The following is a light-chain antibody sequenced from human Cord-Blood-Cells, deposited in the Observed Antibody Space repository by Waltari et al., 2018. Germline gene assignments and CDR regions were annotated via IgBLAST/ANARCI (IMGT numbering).Light chain of an antibody. CDR2: DAN. Sequence: NFMLTQPHSVSESPGKTVTISCTRSSGSIASNYVQWYQQRPGSYPTTVIYDANHRPSGVPARFSGSIDSSSNSASLTISGLKTEDEADYYCQSYDSSNQVFGGGTKLTVL. V-gene: IGLV6-57*01. CDR3: QSYDSSNQV. J-gene: IGLJ3*02. CDR1: SGSIASNY.